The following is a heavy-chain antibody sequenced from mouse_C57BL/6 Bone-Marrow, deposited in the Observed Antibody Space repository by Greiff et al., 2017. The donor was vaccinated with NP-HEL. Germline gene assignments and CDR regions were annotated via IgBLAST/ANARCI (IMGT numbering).Heavy chain of an antibody. CDR1: GFTFSSYA. D-gene: IGHD1-1*01. Sequence: EVQRVESGEGLVKPGGSLKLSCAASGFTFSSYAMSWVRQTPEKRLEWVAYISSGGDYIYYAGTVKGRFTISRDNARNTLYLQMSSLKSEDTAMYYCTREGTTVVYWYFDVWGTGTTVTVSS. J-gene: IGHJ1*03. CDR3: TREGTTVVYWYFDV. V-gene: IGHV5-9-1*02. CDR2: ISSGGDYI.